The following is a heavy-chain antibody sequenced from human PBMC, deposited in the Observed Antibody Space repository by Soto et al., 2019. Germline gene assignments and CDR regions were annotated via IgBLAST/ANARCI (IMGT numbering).Heavy chain of an antibody. CDR2: IGTAGDT. Sequence: EVQLVESGGGLVQPGGSLRLSCAASGFTFSSYDMHWVRQATGKGLEWVSAIGTAGDTYYPGSVKGRFTIPRENAKNSLYLQMNSLRAGDTAVYYCARGLREYYYYGMDVWGQGTTVTVSS. CDR1: GFTFSSYD. J-gene: IGHJ6*02. V-gene: IGHV3-13*04. CDR3: ARGLREYYYYGMDV.